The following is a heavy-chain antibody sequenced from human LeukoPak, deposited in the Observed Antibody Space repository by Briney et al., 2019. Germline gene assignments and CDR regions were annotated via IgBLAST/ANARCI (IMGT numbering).Heavy chain of an antibody. CDR3: ARDCSSTSCAPTPDAFDI. V-gene: IGHV1-69*04. J-gene: IGHJ3*02. CDR2: IIPILGIA. D-gene: IGHD2-2*01. Sequence: SVKVSCKASGGTFSSYTISWVRQAPGQGLEWMGRIIPILGIANYAQKFQGRVTITADKSTSTAYMELSSLRSEDTAVYYCARDCSSTSCAPTPDAFDIWGQGTIVTVSS. CDR1: GGTFSSYT.